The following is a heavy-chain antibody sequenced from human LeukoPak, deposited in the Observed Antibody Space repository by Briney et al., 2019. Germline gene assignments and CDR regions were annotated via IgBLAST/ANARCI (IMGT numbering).Heavy chain of an antibody. J-gene: IGHJ4*02. V-gene: IGHV4-39*07. D-gene: IGHD3-10*01. Sequence: SETLSLTCTVSGGSISSSSYYWGWIRQPPGKGLEWIGEINHSGSTNCNPSLKSRVTISVDTSKNQFSLKLSSVTAADTAVYYCARGPVLLWFGDHFDYWGQGTLVTVSS. CDR3: ARGPVLLWFGDHFDY. CDR2: INHSGST. CDR1: GGSISSSSYY.